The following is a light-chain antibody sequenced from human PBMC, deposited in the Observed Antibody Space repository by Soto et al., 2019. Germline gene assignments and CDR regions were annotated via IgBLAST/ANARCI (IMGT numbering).Light chain of an antibody. J-gene: IGLJ2*01. V-gene: IGLV2-8*01. CDR2: EVN. Sequence: QSALTQPASVSGSPGQSITISCTGTSSDVGGYNYVSWYQQHPGKAPKLMIYEVNERPSGVPDRFSGSKSGNTASLTVSGLQAEDEADYYCSSYAGGNNLLFGGGTQLTVL. CDR3: SSYAGGNNLL. CDR1: SSDVGGYNY.